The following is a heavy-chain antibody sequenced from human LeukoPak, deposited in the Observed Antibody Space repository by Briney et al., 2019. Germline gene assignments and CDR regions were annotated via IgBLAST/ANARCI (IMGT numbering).Heavy chain of an antibody. CDR3: ARAPVDCGGDCYGPFDY. CDR1: GGSISSYY. D-gene: IGHD2-21*02. Sequence: SETLSLTCTVSGGSISSYYWSWIRQPPGKGLEWIGYISYSGSTNYNPSLKSRVTISVDTSKNQFSLKLSSVTAADTAVYYCARAPVDCGGDCYGPFDYWGQGTLVTVSS. V-gene: IGHV4-59*01. J-gene: IGHJ4*02. CDR2: ISYSGST.